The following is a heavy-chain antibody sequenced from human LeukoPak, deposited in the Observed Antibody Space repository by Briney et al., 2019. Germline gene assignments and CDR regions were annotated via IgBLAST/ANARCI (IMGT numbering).Heavy chain of an antibody. J-gene: IGHJ3*02. CDR3: ARGPDHGAFDI. D-gene: IGHD1-14*01. CDR1: GFTFSGYG. CDR2: ISGSGGST. V-gene: IGHV3-23*01. Sequence: PGGSLRLSCAASGFTFSGYGMHWVRQAPGKGLEWVSAISGSGGSTYYADSVKGRFTISRDNSKNTLYVQMNSLRAEDTAVYYCARGPDHGAFDIWGQGTMVTVSS.